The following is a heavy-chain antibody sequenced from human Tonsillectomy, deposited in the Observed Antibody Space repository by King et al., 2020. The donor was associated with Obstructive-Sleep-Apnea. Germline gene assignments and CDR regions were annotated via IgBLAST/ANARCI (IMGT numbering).Heavy chain of an antibody. J-gene: IGHJ4*02. D-gene: IGHD3-3*01. CDR3: PTSPVLEWLLYSDY. Sequence: VQLVESGGGLVKPGGSLRLSCAVSGFTFSNAWMSWVRQAPGKGLEWVGRIKSKTDGGTTDYAAPVKGRFTISRDDSKNSLYLQMKSLKTEDTAVYHCPTSPVLEWLLYSDYWGQGTLVTVSS. CDR1: GFTFSNAW. V-gene: IGHV3-15*01. CDR2: IKSKTDGGTT.